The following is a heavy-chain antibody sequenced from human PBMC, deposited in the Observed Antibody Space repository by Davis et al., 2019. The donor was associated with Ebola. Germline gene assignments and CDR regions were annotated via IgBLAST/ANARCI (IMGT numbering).Heavy chain of an antibody. Sequence: PSETLSLTCAVSGASFNNYYWSWIRQSPGKGLEWIGEIIYYGSTNYNPSLKSRATLSLDTSKKQSSLKLRSVTAADTAVYYCARADSGGNTAYFDYWGQGTLVTVSS. D-gene: IGHD4-23*01. V-gene: IGHV4-34*12. J-gene: IGHJ4*02. CDR3: ARADSGGNTAYFDY. CDR2: IIYYGST. CDR1: GASFNNYY.